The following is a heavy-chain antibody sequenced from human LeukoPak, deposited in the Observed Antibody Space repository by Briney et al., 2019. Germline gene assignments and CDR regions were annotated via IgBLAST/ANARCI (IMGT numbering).Heavy chain of an antibody. D-gene: IGHD5-24*01. V-gene: IGHV3-53*04. Sequence: GGSLRLSCAASGFTVSSNYMSWVRQAPGKGLEWVSVIYSGGSTYYADSVKGRFTISRHNSKNTLYLQMNSLRAEDTAVYYCARIEMDYYYYGMDVWGQGTTVTVSS. CDR1: GFTVSSNY. CDR2: IYSGGST. J-gene: IGHJ6*02. CDR3: ARIEMDYYYYGMDV.